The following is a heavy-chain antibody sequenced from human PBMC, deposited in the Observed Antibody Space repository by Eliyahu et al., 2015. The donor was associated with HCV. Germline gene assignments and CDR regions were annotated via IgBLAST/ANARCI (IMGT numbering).Heavy chain of an antibody. Sequence: QVQLQESGPGLVKPSETLSLTCXVSGGSITSYYWXWXRQPPGKGLAWIGYIHYSGXTNCNPSLKSRVTISVDTSKNQFSLNLTSVTAADTAVYYCASGGGGIAVTGTGGWFDPWGQGTLVTVSS. CDR3: ASGGGGIAVTGTGGWFDP. V-gene: IGHV4-59*01. CDR2: IHYSGXT. D-gene: IGHD6-19*01. CDR1: GGSITSYY. J-gene: IGHJ5*02.